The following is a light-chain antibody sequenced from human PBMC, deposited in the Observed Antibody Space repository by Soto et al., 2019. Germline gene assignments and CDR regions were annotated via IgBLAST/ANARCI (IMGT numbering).Light chain of an antibody. CDR3: QVWDTSNDHVV. CDR2: DDS. J-gene: IGLJ2*01. V-gene: IGLV3-21*02. Sequence: SYELTQPPSVSVAPGQTARITCGGNNIGRKSVHWYQQRPGQAPVLVVHDDSDRPSGIPERFSGSNSENTATLTITRVEAVDEADYYCQVWDTSNDHVVFGGGTKLTVL. CDR1: NIGRKS.